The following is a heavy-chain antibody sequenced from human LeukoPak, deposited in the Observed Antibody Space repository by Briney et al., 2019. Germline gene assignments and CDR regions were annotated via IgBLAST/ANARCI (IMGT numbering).Heavy chain of an antibody. V-gene: IGHV3-33*08. J-gene: IGHJ4*02. CDR1: GFTFSSYS. CDR3: ARDENHYFDF. CDR2: IWYDGSKK. Sequence: GGSLRLSCAASGFTFSSYSMNWVRQAPGKGLEWVAVIWYDGSKKYYADSVKGRFTISRDNPENTIYLQMNRLQGEDTAVYYCARDENHYFDFWGQGTLVTVSS.